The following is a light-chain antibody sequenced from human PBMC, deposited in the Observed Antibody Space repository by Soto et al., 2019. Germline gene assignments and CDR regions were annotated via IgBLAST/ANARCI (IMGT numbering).Light chain of an antibody. V-gene: IGKV3-20*01. CDR3: QQYGSSIT. Sequence: EIVFTQSPRTLSLSPGERATLPCRASQSFKSSYLAWYQHKPGQAPRLLIYGTSSRATGIPDRFSGSGSGTDFTLTISRLEPEDFAVDYCQQYGSSITFGQGTRLEI. CDR2: GTS. J-gene: IGKJ5*01. CDR1: QSFKSSY.